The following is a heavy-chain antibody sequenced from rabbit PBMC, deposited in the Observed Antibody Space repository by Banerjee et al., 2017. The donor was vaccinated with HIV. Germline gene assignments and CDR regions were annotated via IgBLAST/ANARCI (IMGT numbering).Heavy chain of an antibody. D-gene: IGHD6-1*01. Sequence: QSLEESGGDLVKPGASLTLTCTASGFSFSSGYDMCWVRQAPGKGLEWIACFAVGGSGSTYYASWAKGRFTISKTSSTTVTLQLTSLTAADTATYFCARDVDSYVPFNLWGPGTLVTVS. V-gene: IGHV1S40*01. CDR1: GFSFSSGYD. CDR3: ARDVDSYVPFNL. CDR2: FAVGGSGST. J-gene: IGHJ4*01.